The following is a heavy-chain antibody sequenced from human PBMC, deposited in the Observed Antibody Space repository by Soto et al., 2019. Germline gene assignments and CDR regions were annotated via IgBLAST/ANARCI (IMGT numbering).Heavy chain of an antibody. V-gene: IGHV1-3*01. CDR3: AGSQWLPFFDY. J-gene: IGHJ4*02. Sequence: QVQLVQSGAEVKKPGASVKVSCKASGDTFTAYAIHWVRQAPGQRLEWLGWINGGSGDTKYSQMLQGRVIITRDTSATTAYMELSSLTSEDTALYYCAGSQWLPFFDYWGQGTLVTVSS. D-gene: IGHD6-19*01. CDR1: GDTFTAYA. CDR2: INGGSGDT.